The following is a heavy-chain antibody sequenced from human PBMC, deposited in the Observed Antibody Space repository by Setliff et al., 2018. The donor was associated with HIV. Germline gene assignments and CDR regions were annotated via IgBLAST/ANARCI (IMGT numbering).Heavy chain of an antibody. J-gene: IGHJ3*01. CDR3: ARMEVGFGAVTSIGGSFDV. Sequence: SETLSLTCTVSGGSISRNNYYWGWIRQPPGKGLEWIGNIYHSGITYDNASLRSRLSISVDTPKNQFSLTLSFVSAADTAVYFCARMEVGFGAVTSIGGSFDVWGQGTMVTVSS. D-gene: IGHD4-17*01. CDR2: IYHSGIT. V-gene: IGHV4-39*01. CDR1: GGSISRNNYY.